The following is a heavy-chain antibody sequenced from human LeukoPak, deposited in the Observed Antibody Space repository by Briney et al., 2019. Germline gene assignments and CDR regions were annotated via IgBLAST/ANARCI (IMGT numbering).Heavy chain of an antibody. V-gene: IGHV3-23*01. CDR2: ISGSGSST. J-gene: IGHJ4*02. CDR1: GFTFTSYA. D-gene: IGHD3-22*01. CDR3: AKDSSGYYPTLSDY. Sequence: GGSLRLSCAASGFTFTSYAMNWVRQAPGKGLEWVSTISGSGSSTYYVDSVKGRFTISRDNSKNTLYLQMNSLRAEDTAEYYCAKDSSGYYPTLSDYWGQGTLVTVSS.